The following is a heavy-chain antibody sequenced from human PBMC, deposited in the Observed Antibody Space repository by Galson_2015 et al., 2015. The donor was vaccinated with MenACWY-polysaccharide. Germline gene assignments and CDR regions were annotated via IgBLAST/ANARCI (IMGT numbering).Heavy chain of an antibody. D-gene: IGHD5-24*01. CDR2: TFYSGDT. V-gene: IGHV4-28*03. J-gene: IGHJ5*02. CDR3: ARARRQMAVT. Sequence: WIRQPPGKGLEWIGYTFYSGDTNYNPSLKSRVTISVDTSKRQFSLNLTSVTAADTAVYYCARARRQMAVTWGQGTLVIVSS.